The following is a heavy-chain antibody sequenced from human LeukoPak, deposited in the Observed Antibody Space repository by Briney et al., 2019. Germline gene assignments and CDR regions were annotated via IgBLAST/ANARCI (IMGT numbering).Heavy chain of an antibody. Sequence: ASVKVSCKASGYTFTKFGVSWVRQAPGQGLEWLGWVSTYNGNTDYAQNVQGRVTITADESTSTAYMELSSLRSEDTAVYYCARVYNTMVRGVIDYWGQGTLVTVSS. CDR2: VSTYNGNT. D-gene: IGHD3-10*01. J-gene: IGHJ4*02. CDR3: ARVYNTMVRGVIDY. V-gene: IGHV1-18*01. CDR1: GYTFTKFG.